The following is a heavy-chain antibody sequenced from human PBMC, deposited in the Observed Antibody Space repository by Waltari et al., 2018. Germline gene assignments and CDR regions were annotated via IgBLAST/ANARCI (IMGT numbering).Heavy chain of an antibody. CDR2: ISPILGIA. Sequence: QVQLVQSGAEVKKPGSSVKVSCKASGGTFSSYTISWVRQAPGQGLEWMGRISPILGIANYAQKFQGRVTITADKSTSTAYRELSSLRSEDTAVYYCAISDPRGFDYWGQGTLVTVSS. CDR1: GGTFSSYT. CDR3: AISDPRGFDY. V-gene: IGHV1-69*02. J-gene: IGHJ4*02. D-gene: IGHD3-10*01.